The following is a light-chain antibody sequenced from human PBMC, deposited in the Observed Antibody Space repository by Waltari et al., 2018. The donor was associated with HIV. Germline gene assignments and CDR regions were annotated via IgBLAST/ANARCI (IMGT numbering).Light chain of an antibody. CDR3: QSTDRSSTFVV. CDR1: ALPKQY. V-gene: IGLV3-25*03. CDR2: KDS. Sequence: SYELTQPPSVSVSPGQTARITCSGDALPKQYAYWYQQKPGQAPAVVIYKDSERPSGIPERFSGSSSGTTDTLTISGVQAEDEADYYCQSTDRSSTFVVFGGGTKLTVL. J-gene: IGLJ2*01.